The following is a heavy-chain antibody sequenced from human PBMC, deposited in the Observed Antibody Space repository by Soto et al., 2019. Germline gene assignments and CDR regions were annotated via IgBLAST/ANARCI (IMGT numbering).Heavy chain of an antibody. J-gene: IGHJ6*02. CDR2: ISPYTGNT. Sequence: QVQLVQSGDEVKKAGASVKVSCKASGYIFVNYGIAWVRQAPGQGLEWMGWISPYTGNTHSATKVQGRLTMTTDTSTSTAYMDPGSLTSDDTAVYYCVMVDNYVTPTPQDVWGQGTSVTVSS. V-gene: IGHV1-18*01. CDR3: VMVDNYVTPTPQDV. D-gene: IGHD3-16*01. CDR1: GYIFVNYG.